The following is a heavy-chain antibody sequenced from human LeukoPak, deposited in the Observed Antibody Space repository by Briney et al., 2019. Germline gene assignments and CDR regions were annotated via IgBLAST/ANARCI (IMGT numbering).Heavy chain of an antibody. CDR1: GGSFSGYY. V-gene: IGHV4-34*01. CDR3: ARRGGYYYDSTGRIDY. Sequence: SETLSLTCAVYGGSFSGYYWSWIRQPPGKGLEWNEEINHSGSTNYNPSLKSRVTISVDTSKNHFALKLSSVTAADTAVYYCARRGGYYYDSTGRIDYWGQGTLVTVSS. D-gene: IGHD3-22*01. CDR2: INHSGST. J-gene: IGHJ4*02.